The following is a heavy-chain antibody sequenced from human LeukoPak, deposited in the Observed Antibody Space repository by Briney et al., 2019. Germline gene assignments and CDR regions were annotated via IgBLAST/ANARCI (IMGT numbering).Heavy chain of an antibody. V-gene: IGHV5-51*01. CDR2: IYPGDSDT. CDR3: ARTYYYGSGSYASVYYFDY. CDR1: GYSFTSYW. J-gene: IGHJ4*02. D-gene: IGHD3-10*01. Sequence: GESLQISFQGSGYSFTSYWIGWVRPMPGKGLAWMGIIYPGDSDTRYSPSFQGQVTISADKSISTAYLQWSSLKASDTAMYYCARTYYYGSGSYASVYYFDYWGQGTLVTVSS.